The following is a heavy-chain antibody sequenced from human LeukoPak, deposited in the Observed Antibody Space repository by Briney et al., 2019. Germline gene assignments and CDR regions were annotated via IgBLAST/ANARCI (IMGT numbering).Heavy chain of an antibody. V-gene: IGHV4-31*03. Sequence: SETLSLNCTVSGGSLTFGPYYWTWLRHYPGKGLVWIGYIHPSGITDYNPSLKSRVTMSLAMSQNQFSLKLTSVTAADTAIYYCARGQDAFKTGYWGQGTLVTVSS. D-gene: IGHD5-24*01. CDR3: ARGQDAFKTGY. CDR2: IHPSGIT. J-gene: IGHJ4*02. CDR1: GGSLTFGPYY.